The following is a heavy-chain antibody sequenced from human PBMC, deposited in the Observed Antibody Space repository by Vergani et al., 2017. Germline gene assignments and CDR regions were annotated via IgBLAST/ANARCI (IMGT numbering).Heavy chain of an antibody. V-gene: IGHV3-30*01. D-gene: IGHD3-3*01. CDR1: GFTFSSYA. J-gene: IGHJ4*02. CDR2: ISYDGSNK. CDR3: AREGTYDFWSGPGPFDY. Sequence: QVQLVESGGGVVQPGRSLRLSCAASGFTFSSYAMHWVRQAPGKGLEWVAVISYDGSNKYYADSVKGRFTISRDNSKNTLYLQMNSLRAEDTAVYYCAREGTYDFWSGPGPFDYWGQGTLVTVSS.